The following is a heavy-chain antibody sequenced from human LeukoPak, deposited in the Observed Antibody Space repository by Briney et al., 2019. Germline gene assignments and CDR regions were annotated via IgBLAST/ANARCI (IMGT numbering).Heavy chain of an antibody. V-gene: IGHV3-23*01. Sequence: PGGSLRLSCAASGFTFSSYAMSWVRQAPGKGLEWVSGISGSGVSTYYADSVKGRFTISRDDSKNTLYLQMNSLRAEDTAVYYCAKFSSGGDWFDYWGQGTLVTVSS. CDR3: AKFSSGGDWFDY. CDR2: ISGSGVST. J-gene: IGHJ4*02. D-gene: IGHD3-10*01. CDR1: GFTFSSYA.